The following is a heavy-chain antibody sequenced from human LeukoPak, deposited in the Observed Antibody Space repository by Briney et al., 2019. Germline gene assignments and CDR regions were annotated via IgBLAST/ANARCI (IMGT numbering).Heavy chain of an antibody. J-gene: IGHJ4*02. CDR1: GGTFSSYA. D-gene: IGHD2-15*01. CDR3: ARSEFDYYSGGNCYHYFDY. CDR2: IIPILGIA. V-gene: IGHV1-69*04. Sequence: ASVKVSCKASGGTFSSYAISWVRQAPGQGLEWMGRIIPILGIANYAQKFQGRVTITADKSTSTAYMELSSLRSEDTAVYYCARSEFDYYSGGNCYHYFDYWGQGTLVTVSS.